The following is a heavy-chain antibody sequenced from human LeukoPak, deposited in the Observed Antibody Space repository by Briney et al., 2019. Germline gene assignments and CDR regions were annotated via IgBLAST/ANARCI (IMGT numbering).Heavy chain of an antibody. CDR2: INPRRGST. Sequence: ASVKVSCKTSGYTFTNYLIHWVRQAPGLGHEWKGIINPRRGSTRYAQKFQDRVVVTRDTSTSTVYMELSSLRSDDTAVYYCTREGAAEAKNFDYWGQGTLVTVSS. V-gene: IGHV1-46*01. D-gene: IGHD6-13*01. CDR3: TREGAAEAKNFDY. CDR1: GYTFTNYL. J-gene: IGHJ4*02.